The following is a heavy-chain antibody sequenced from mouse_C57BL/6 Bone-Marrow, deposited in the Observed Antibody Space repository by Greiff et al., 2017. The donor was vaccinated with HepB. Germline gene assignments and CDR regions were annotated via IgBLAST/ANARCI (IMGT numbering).Heavy chain of an antibody. J-gene: IGHJ2*01. V-gene: IGHV3-6*01. Sequence: EVQLQESGPGLVKPSQSLSLTCSVTGYSITSGYYWNWIRQFPGNKLEWMGYISYDGSNNYNPSLKNRISITRDTSKNQFFLKLNSVTTEDTATYDCARDLTGAYYFDYWGQGTTLTVSS. CDR1: GYSITSGYY. D-gene: IGHD1-1*02. CDR2: ISYDGSN. CDR3: ARDLTGAYYFDY.